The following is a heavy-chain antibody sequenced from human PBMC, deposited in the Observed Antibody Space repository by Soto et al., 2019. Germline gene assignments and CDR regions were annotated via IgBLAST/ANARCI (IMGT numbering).Heavy chain of an antibody. CDR2: ISYDGSNK. CDR3: ANTYVDTAMAVDY. CDR1: GFTFSSYA. V-gene: IGHV3-30-3*01. Sequence: GGSLRLSCAASGFTFSSYAMHWVRQAPGKGLEWVAVISYDGSNKYYADSVKGRFTISRDNSKNTLYLQMNSLRAEDTAVYYCANTYVDTAMAVDYWGQGTLVTVSS. D-gene: IGHD5-18*01. J-gene: IGHJ4*02.